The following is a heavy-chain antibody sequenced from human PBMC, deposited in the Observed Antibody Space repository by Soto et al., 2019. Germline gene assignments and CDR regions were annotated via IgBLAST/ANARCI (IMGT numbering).Heavy chain of an antibody. CDR3: ARALPYYYDSSGTYYFDY. D-gene: IGHD3-22*01. CDR1: GGSFSGYY. V-gene: IGHV4-34*01. Sequence: SSETLSLTCAVYGGSFSGYYWSWIRQPPGKGLEWIGEINHSGSTNYNPSLKSRVTISVDTSKNQFSLKLSSVTAADTAVYYCARALPYYYDSSGTYYFDYWGQGTLVTVS. CDR2: INHSGST. J-gene: IGHJ4*02.